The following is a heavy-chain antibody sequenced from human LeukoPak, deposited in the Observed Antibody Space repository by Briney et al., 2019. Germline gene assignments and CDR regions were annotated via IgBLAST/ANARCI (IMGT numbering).Heavy chain of an antibody. D-gene: IGHD3-22*01. V-gene: IGHV3-9*01. J-gene: IGHJ4*02. CDR3: ANGDDSSGYYYSWTY. Sequence: GRSLRFSCAASGFTFHDYAMHWVRQAPGNGLEWVSGIRWNSGGIAYADSVKGRFTISRDNAKNSLYLQMNSLRAEDTALYYCANGDDSSGYYYSWTYWGQGTLVTVSS. CDR2: IRWNSGGI. CDR1: GFTFHDYA.